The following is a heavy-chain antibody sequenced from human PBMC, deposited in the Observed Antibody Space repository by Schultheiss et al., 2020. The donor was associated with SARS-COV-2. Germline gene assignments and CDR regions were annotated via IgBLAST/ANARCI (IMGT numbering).Heavy chain of an antibody. D-gene: IGHD2-21*01. CDR2: MKEDGSEK. J-gene: IGHJ1*01. Sequence: ESLKISCAASGFTFSGYWMSWVRQAPGKGLEWVANMKEDGSEKYYVDSVKGRFTISRDNAKNSLYLQMNSLRAEDTAVYYCARDYCGGFFQHWGQGTLVTVSS. V-gene: IGHV3-7*01. CDR3: ARDYCGGFFQH. CDR1: GFTFSGYW.